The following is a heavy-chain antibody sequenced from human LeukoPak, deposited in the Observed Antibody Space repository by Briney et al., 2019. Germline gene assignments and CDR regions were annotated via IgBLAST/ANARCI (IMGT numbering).Heavy chain of an antibody. V-gene: IGHV3-7*01. CDR1: GFTFSTYW. D-gene: IGHD2-8*01. Sequence: PGGSLRLSCAASGFTFSTYWMGWVRQAPGKGLEWVANIKQDGTEKYYVDSVKGRFTISRDNAKNSLYLQMNSLRAEDTAVYYCASGVYYLDYWGQGTLVTVSS. CDR2: IKQDGTEK. CDR3: ASGVYYLDY. J-gene: IGHJ4*02.